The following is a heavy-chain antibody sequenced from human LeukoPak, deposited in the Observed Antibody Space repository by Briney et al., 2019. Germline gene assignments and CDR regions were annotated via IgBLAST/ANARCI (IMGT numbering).Heavy chain of an antibody. Sequence: ASVKVSCEASGYTFTGFFIHWVRQAPGQGLEWMGWINPDSGGTNYAQRFQGRVTMTRDTFISTAYMELSSLRSDDTAMYYCARCDFGDYHLDYWGHGTLVTVSS. D-gene: IGHD4-17*01. J-gene: IGHJ4*01. V-gene: IGHV1-2*02. CDR1: GYTFTGFF. CDR3: ARCDFGDYHLDY. CDR2: INPDSGGT.